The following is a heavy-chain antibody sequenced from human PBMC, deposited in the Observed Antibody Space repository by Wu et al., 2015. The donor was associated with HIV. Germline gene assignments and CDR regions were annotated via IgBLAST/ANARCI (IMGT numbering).Heavy chain of an antibody. CDR2: IIPIFGTT. CDR3: ARDLRTTIFGVSERGXAFDI. J-gene: IGHJ3*02. CDR1: GGTFSSYA. Sequence: QVQLVQSGAEVKKPGSSVKVSCKASGGTFSSYAISWVRQAPGQGLEWMGGIIPIFGTTNFAQKFQGRVTITADESTSTAYMELSSLRSEDTAVYYCARDLRTTIFGVSERGXAFDIWGQGTMVTSLQ. D-gene: IGHD3-3*01. V-gene: IGHV1-69*12.